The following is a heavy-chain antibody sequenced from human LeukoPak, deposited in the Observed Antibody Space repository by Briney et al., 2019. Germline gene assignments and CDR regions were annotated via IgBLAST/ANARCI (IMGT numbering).Heavy chain of an antibody. CDR1: GFTFSSYA. CDR2: ISYDGINK. D-gene: IGHD1-26*01. Sequence: GGSLRLSCAASGFTFSSYAIHWVRQAPGKGLRWVAVISYDGINKYYADSVKGRFTISRDNSKNTLYLQMNSLRTEDTAVYYCARGESDSGTYSPGDFWGQGTLVTVSS. J-gene: IGHJ4*02. CDR3: ARGESDSGTYSPGDF. V-gene: IGHV3-30*04.